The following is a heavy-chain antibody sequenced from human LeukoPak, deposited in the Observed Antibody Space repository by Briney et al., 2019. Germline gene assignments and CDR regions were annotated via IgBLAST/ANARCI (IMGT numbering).Heavy chain of an antibody. V-gene: IGHV4-59*01. CDR1: GGSIISYY. D-gene: IGHD2/OR15-2a*01. J-gene: IGHJ4*02. Sequence: KPSETLSLTCTVSGGSIISYYWSWIRQPPGKGLEWIGYIYYSGSTNYNPSLKTRVTISVDTSKNQFSLKLSSVTAADTAVYYCARGNTWYPYWGQGSLVTVSS. CDR2: IYYSGST. CDR3: ARGNTWYPY.